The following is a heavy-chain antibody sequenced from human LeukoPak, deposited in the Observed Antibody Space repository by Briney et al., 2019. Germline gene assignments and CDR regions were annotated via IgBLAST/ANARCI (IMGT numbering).Heavy chain of an antibody. CDR1: GGSISSCY. CDR2: IYTSGST. Sequence: PSETLSLTCTVSGGSISSCYWSWIRQPAGKGLEWIGRIYTSGSTNYNPSLKSRVTMSVDTSKNQFSLKLSSVTAADTAVYYCARVKQRQQLVLSAVFYYYMDVWGKGTTVTVSS. V-gene: IGHV4-4*07. D-gene: IGHD6-13*01. J-gene: IGHJ6*03. CDR3: ARVKQRQQLVLSAVFYYYMDV.